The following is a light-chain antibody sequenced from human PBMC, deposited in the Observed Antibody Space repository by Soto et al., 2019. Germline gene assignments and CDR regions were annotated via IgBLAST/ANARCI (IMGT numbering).Light chain of an antibody. Sequence: QSVLTQPPSASGTPGQRVTISCSGSISNLGSNFIYWYQQLPGAAPKLLISRNNERPSGGPDRFSGSKSGTSASLAISGLRSEDEADYHCAAWDDSLSGVVFGGGTKVTVL. CDR2: RNN. CDR1: ISNLGSNF. CDR3: AAWDDSLSGVV. V-gene: IGLV1-47*01. J-gene: IGLJ3*02.